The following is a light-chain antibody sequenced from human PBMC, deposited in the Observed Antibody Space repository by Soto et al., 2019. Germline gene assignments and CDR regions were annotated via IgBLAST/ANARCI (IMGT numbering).Light chain of an antibody. Sequence: DIQMTNSPSTLSASVGDRVTITCRASQSISNWLAWYQQKPGKAPKLLIYLASTLESGVPARFSGSGSATDFTLSISSLQPDDFATYYCQQYGSSSRTFGQGTKVDIK. CDR3: QQYGSSSRT. J-gene: IGKJ1*01. V-gene: IGKV1-5*03. CDR1: QSISNW. CDR2: LAS.